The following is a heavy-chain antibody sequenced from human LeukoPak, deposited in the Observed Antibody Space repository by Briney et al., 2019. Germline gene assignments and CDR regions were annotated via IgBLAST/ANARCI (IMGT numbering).Heavy chain of an antibody. J-gene: IGHJ4*02. CDR1: GLSFENCW. Sequence: SGGSLRLSCAASGLSFENCWMSWVRQAPGKGLEWVANINQDGSDKYYVDSVKGRFTISRDNAKKSVYLQMNSLRAEETAVYYCASRYCSTPTFPYVGVFDYWGQGSLVTVSS. CDR3: ASRYCSTPTFPYVGVFDY. CDR2: INQDGSDK. D-gene: IGHD2-2*01. V-gene: IGHV3-7*01.